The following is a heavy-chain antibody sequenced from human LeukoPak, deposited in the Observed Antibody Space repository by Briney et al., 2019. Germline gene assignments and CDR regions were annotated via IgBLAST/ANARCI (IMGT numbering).Heavy chain of an antibody. D-gene: IGHD5-18*01. Sequence: ASVKVSCKASGFTFTSSAMQWVRQARGQRLEWIGWIVVGSGNTNYAQKFQERVTITRDMSTSTAYMELSSLRSEDTAVYYCAAWNVDTAMDPGDYWGQGTPVTVSS. V-gene: IGHV1-58*02. CDR3: AAWNVDTAMDPGDY. CDR1: GFTFTSSA. CDR2: IVVGSGNT. J-gene: IGHJ4*02.